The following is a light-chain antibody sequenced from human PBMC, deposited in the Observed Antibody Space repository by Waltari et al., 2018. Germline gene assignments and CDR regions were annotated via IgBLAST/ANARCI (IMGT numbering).Light chain of an antibody. CDR1: QDIGTW. Sequence: DIQLTQSPSTLSASVGDRVTITCRASQDIGTWLAWYQQKPGKAPKLLVYKASRLQSGAPPRFSGSGSGTEFTLTISSLQPEDFATFYCQQFDTYPWTFGQGTKVDIK. CDR3: QQFDTYPWT. J-gene: IGKJ1*01. V-gene: IGKV1-5*03. CDR2: KAS.